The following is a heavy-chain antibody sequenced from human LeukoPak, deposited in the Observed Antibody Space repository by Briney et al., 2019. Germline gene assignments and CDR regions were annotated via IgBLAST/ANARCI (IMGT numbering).Heavy chain of an antibody. V-gene: IGHV3-48*03. CDR2: ISSSGSTI. J-gene: IGHJ3*02. CDR3: ARDTGYYDSSGYYSLAAFDI. CDR1: GFTFSSYE. Sequence: GGSLRLSCAASGFTFSSYEMNWVRQAPGKGLEWVSYISSSGSTIYYADSVKGRFTISRDNAKNSLYLQMNSLRAEDTAVYYCARDTGYYDSSGYYSLAAFDIWGQGTLVTVSS. D-gene: IGHD3-22*01.